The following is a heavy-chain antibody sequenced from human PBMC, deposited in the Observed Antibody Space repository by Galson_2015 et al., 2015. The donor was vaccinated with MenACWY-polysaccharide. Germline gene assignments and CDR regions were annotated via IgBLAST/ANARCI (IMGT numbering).Heavy chain of an antibody. CDR2: IRDRPGST. J-gene: IGHJ3*02. Sequence: SLRLSCATSGFTFSPNAMGWVRQAPGRGLEWVSLIRDRPGSTCYADSVKGRFTISRDNSKSTLFLQMNSLRADDSALYYCAKYTTGGNDAFDIWGQGTLVTVSS. V-gene: IGHV3-23*01. D-gene: IGHD1-1*01. CDR3: AKYTTGGNDAFDI. CDR1: GFTFSPNA.